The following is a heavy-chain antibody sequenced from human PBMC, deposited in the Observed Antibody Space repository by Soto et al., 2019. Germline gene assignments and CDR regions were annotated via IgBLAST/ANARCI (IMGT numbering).Heavy chain of an antibody. V-gene: IGHV4-4*07. D-gene: IGHD1-1*01. Sequence: SETLSLTCTVSGASISGFYWSWIRKSAGKGMEWIGRIYATGTTDYNPSLKSRVMMSVDTSKKQFSLKLRSVTAADTAVYYRVRDGTKTLRDWFDPWGQGISVTVSS. CDR3: VRDGTKTLRDWFDP. CDR1: GASISGFY. J-gene: IGHJ5*02. CDR2: IYATGTT.